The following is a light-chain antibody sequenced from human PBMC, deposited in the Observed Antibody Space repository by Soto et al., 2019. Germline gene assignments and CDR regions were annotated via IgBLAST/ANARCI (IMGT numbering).Light chain of an antibody. CDR2: RNN. J-gene: IGLJ3*02. Sequence: QSVLTQPPSESGTPGQRVTISCSGSSSSIGSNYVYWYQQLPVTAPKLLIYRNNQRPSGVPDRFSGSKSGTSASLAISGLRSEDEAYYYCGAWDDTLSGRVFGGGTKLTVL. CDR1: SSSIGSNY. V-gene: IGLV1-47*01. CDR3: GAWDDTLSGRV.